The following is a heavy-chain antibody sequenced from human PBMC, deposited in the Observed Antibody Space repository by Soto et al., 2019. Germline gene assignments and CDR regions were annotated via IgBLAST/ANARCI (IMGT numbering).Heavy chain of an antibody. V-gene: IGHV3-33*01. D-gene: IGHD1-26*01. CDR1: GFTFSSYG. CDR2: IWYDGSNK. CDR3: ARDQGAYAEHFPH. Sequence: QVQLVESGGGVVQPGRSLRLSCAASGFTFSSYGMHWVRQAPGKGLEWVALIWYDGSNKYYADSVKGRFTISRDNSKNTQYLKMTSLSAEDTAVYCCARDQGAYAEHFPHWGQGTLVTVSS. J-gene: IGHJ1*01.